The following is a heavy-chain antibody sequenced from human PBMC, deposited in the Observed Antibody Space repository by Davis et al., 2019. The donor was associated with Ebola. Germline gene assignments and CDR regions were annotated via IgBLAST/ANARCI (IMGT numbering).Heavy chain of an antibody. CDR3: ARSGLSFGVVKYHYGMDA. CDR1: GFTFSSYA. J-gene: IGHJ6*04. D-gene: IGHD3-3*01. CDR2: ISGSGGST. Sequence: GGSLRLSCAASGFTFSSYAMHWVRQAPGKGLEWVSAISGSGGSTYYADSVKGRFTISRDNSKKTMYLQMNSLRGEDTAVYYCARSGLSFGVVKYHYGMDAWGKGTTVTVSS. V-gene: IGHV3-23*01.